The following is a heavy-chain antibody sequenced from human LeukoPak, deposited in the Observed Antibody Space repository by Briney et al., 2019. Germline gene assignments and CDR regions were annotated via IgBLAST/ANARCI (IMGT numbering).Heavy chain of an antibody. CDR3: AKVGRGAASKFDY. Sequence: ASVKVSCKASGYTFINYDINWVRQATGQGLEWMGWMNPNSGNTGYAQKFQGRVTITRNTSTSTAYMELSSLRSEDTAVYYCAKVGRGAASKFDYWGQGTLVTVSS. CDR1: GYTFINYD. CDR2: MNPNSGNT. J-gene: IGHJ4*02. D-gene: IGHD6-25*01. V-gene: IGHV1-8*03.